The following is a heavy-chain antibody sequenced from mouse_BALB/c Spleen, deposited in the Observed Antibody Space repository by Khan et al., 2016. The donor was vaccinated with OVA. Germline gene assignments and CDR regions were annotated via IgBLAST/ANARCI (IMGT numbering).Heavy chain of an antibody. CDR3: ARGGYGSWAY. CDR1: GYAFNNYM. CDR2: INPGSGGT. V-gene: IGHV1-54*01. D-gene: IGHD1-1*02. J-gene: IGHJ3*01. Sequence: QVQLQQSGAELVRPGTSVKVSCKASGYAFNNYMIEWVKQRPGQGLEWIGVINPGSGGTNYNEKFKGKATLTADKSSNTAYMQLSSLTSDDSAVSFCARGGYGSWAYWGQGTLGTVSA.